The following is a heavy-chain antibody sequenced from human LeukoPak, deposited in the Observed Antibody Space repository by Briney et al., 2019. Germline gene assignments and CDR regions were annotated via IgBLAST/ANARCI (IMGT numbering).Heavy chain of an antibody. V-gene: IGHV4-59*08. J-gene: IGHJ4*02. Sequence: SETLSLTCSVSGGSISSYYWSWIRQPPGKGLEWIGYIYYSGSTNYNPSLKSRVPISVDTSKNQFSLKLSSVTAADTAVYYCARHVKWLVLGNYFDYWGQGTLVTVSS. D-gene: IGHD6-19*01. CDR3: ARHVKWLVLGNYFDY. CDR2: IYYSGST. CDR1: GGSISSYY.